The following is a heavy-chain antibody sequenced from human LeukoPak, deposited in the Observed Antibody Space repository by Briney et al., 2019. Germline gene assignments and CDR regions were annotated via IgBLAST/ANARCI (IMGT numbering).Heavy chain of an antibody. CDR1: GFTFSSYA. J-gene: IGHJ3*02. CDR3: AKERYRYSSPPDAFDI. Sequence: PGGSLRLSCAASGFTFSSYAMSWVRQAPGKGLEWVSAISGSGGSTYYADSVKGRFTISRDNSKNTLYLQMNSLRAEDTAVYYCAKERYRYSSPPDAFDIWGQGTMVTVSS. D-gene: IGHD6-13*01. CDR2: ISGSGGST. V-gene: IGHV3-23*01.